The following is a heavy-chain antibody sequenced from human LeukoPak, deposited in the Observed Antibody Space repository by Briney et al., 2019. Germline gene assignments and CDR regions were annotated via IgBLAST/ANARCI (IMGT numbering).Heavy chain of an antibody. CDR3: ARDLGTSGWYTFDF. V-gene: IGHV6-1*01. D-gene: IGHD6-19*01. CDR1: GDSVSSKNGT. CDR2: TYYRSKWYD. J-gene: IGHJ5*01. Sequence: SQTLSLTCAISGDSVSSKNGTWNWIRQSPSRGLEWLGRTYYRSKWYDEYADSVKGRITISPDTSKNQFSLHVYSVTPEDTAVYYCARDLGTSGWYTFDFWGQGTLVTVSS.